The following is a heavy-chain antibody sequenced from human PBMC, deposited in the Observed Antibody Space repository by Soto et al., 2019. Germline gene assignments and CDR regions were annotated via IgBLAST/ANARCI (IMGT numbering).Heavy chain of an antibody. D-gene: IGHD6-13*01. Sequence: PGGSLRISCAASGFTFDDYAMHWVRQAPGKGLEWVSGISWNSGSIGYADSVKGRFTISRDNAKNSLYLQMNSLRAEDTALYYCAKDMDGQLSRGWLDPWGQGTLVTVSS. CDR2: ISWNSGSI. CDR3: AKDMDGQLSRGWLDP. J-gene: IGHJ5*02. V-gene: IGHV3-9*01. CDR1: GFTFDDYA.